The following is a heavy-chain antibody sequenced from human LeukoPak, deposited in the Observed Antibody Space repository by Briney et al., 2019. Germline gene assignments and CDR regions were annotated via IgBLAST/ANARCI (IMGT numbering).Heavy chain of an antibody. CDR3: ARYRDWHFDF. Sequence: GALRLSYVASEFTFNDYWMGWVRQAPGKGLEWLAKINQEGGAKFLVDSMKDRFTVSRDNGKNSLYLQMNSLTAEDTAVYYCARYRDWHFDFWAQGTLVIVSS. D-gene: IGHD2-21*02. J-gene: IGHJ5*01. CDR2: INQEGGAK. CDR1: EFTFNDYW. V-gene: IGHV3-7*03.